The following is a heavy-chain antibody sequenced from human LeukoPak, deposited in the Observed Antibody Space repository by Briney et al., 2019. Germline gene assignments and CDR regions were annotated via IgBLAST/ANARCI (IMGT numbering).Heavy chain of an antibody. CDR1: GYTFTSYY. D-gene: IGHD6-19*01. Sequence: ASVKVSCKASGYTFTSYYMHWVRQAPGQGLEWMGIINPSGGSTSYAQKFQGRVTMTRDTSTSTVYMELSSLRSEDTAVYYCARELGTTVAGTSFDYWGQGTLVTVSS. J-gene: IGHJ4*02. V-gene: IGHV1-46*01. CDR3: ARELGTTVAGTSFDY. CDR2: INPSGGST.